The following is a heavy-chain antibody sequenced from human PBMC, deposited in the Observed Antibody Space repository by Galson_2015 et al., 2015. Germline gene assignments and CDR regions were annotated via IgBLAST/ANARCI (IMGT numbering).Heavy chain of an antibody. Sequence: SLRLSCAASGFTFSSYAMSWVRQAPGKGLEWVSAISGSGGSTYYADSVKGRFTISRDNSKNTLYLQMNSLRAEDTAVYYCAKYGDYRGYYFDYWGQGTLVTVSS. CDR2: ISGSGGST. D-gene: IGHD4-17*01. J-gene: IGHJ4*02. CDR3: AKYGDYRGYYFDY. V-gene: IGHV3-23*01. CDR1: GFTFSSYA.